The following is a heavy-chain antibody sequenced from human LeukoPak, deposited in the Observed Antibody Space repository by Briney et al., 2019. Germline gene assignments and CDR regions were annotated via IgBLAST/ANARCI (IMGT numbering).Heavy chain of an antibody. V-gene: IGHV4-30-4*01. CDR1: GGSISSGDYY. Sequence: SETLSLTCTVSGGSISSGDYYWSWIRQPPGKGLEWTGYIYYSGSTYYNPSLKSRVTISVDTSKNQFSLKLSSVTAADTAVYYCAREEGQGSSWSLWCFDLWGRGTLVTVSS. CDR2: IYYSGST. CDR3: AREEGQGSSWSLWCFDL. J-gene: IGHJ2*01. D-gene: IGHD6-13*01.